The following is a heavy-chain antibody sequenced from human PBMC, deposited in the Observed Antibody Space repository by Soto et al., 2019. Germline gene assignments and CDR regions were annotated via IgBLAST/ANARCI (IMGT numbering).Heavy chain of an antibody. CDR1: GFTFSNAW. CDR2: IKSKTDGGTT. D-gene: IGHD1-26*01. CDR3: TTDIVRFYYYYGMDV. J-gene: IGHJ6*02. Sequence: GGSLRLSCAASGFTFSNAWMNWVRQAPGKGLEWVGRIKSKTDGGTTDYAAPVKGRFTISRDDSKNTLYLQMNSLKTEDTAVYYCTTDIVRFYYYYGMDVWGQGTTVTVSS. V-gene: IGHV3-15*07.